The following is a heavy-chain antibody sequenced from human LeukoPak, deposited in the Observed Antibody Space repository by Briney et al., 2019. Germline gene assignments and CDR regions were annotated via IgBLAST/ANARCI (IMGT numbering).Heavy chain of an antibody. CDR3: ARDPVEWELLLDC. J-gene: IGHJ4*02. D-gene: IGHD1-26*01. CDR1: GFTFSNYW. V-gene: IGHV3-7*01. Sequence: GGSLRLSCAASGFTFSNYWMGWVRQAPGKRPEWVANMNVDGSEKYYADSVKGRFTISRDNARNSVYLQMNSLRVEDAAVYYCARDPVEWELLLDCWGQGTLVTVSS. CDR2: MNVDGSEK.